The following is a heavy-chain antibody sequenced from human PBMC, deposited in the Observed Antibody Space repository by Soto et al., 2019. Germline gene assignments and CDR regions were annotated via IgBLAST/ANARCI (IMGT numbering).Heavy chain of an antibody. D-gene: IGHD3-22*01. CDR2: ISSSSSTI. Sequence: GSLRLSCAASGFTFSSYSMNWVRQAPGKGLEWVSYISSSSSTIYYADSVKGRFTISRDNAKNSLYLQMNSLRDEDTAVYYCARFLRYYDSSGYYQTHYFDYWGQGTLVTVSS. V-gene: IGHV3-48*02. CDR3: ARFLRYYDSSGYYQTHYFDY. J-gene: IGHJ4*02. CDR1: GFTFSSYS.